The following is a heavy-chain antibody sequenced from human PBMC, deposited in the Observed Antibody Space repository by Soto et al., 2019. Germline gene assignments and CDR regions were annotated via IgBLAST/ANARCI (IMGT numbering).Heavy chain of an antibody. CDR3: ARGENVLLWYGELLKYYYGIDV. Sequence: ASVKVSSKASGYTFTSYGISWVRQAPGQGLEWMGWISAYNGNTNYAQKLQGRVTMTTDTSTSTAYMELRSLRSDDTAVYYCARGENVLLWYGELLKYYYGIDVWGQGTKVTVYS. CDR1: GYTFTSYG. D-gene: IGHD3-10*01. CDR2: ISAYNGNT. J-gene: IGHJ6*02. V-gene: IGHV1-18*01.